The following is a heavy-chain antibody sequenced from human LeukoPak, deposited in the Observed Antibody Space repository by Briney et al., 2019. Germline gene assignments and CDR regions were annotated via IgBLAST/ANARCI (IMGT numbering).Heavy chain of an antibody. J-gene: IGHJ5*02. CDR3: ANYWYP. CDR1: GFTFSSDW. V-gene: IGHV3-74*01. Sequence: GRSLRLSCASSGFTFSSDWMYWVRQAPGRGPVWVSGIKPDGTYTHYADSVKGRFTISRDDANNILYLQMNSLRVEDTAVYFCANYWYPWGPGTLVTVSS. CDR2: IKPDGTYT. D-gene: IGHD2-8*02.